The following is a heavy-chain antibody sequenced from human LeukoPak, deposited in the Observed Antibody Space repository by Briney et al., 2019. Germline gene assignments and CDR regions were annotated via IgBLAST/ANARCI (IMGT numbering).Heavy chain of an antibody. Sequence: GGSLRLSCAASGFTFSSYEINWVRQAPGKGLEWVSYISSSGSTIYYADSVKGRFTISRDNAKNTLYLQMNSLRAEDAAVYYCARVGATTRASFDYWGQGTLVTVSS. CDR1: GFTFSSYE. J-gene: IGHJ4*02. V-gene: IGHV3-48*03. CDR3: ARVGATTRASFDY. CDR2: ISSSGSTI. D-gene: IGHD1-26*01.